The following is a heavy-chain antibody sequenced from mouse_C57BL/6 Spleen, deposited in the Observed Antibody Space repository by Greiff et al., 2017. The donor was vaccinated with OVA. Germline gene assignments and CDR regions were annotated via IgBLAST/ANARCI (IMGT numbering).Heavy chain of an antibody. V-gene: IGHV1-52*01. J-gene: IGHJ2*01. CDR1: GYTFTSYW. Sequence: VQLQQPGAELVRPGSSVKLSCKASGYTFTSYWMHWVKQRPIQGLEWIGNIYPSDSETHYNQKFTDKATLTVDKSSSTAYMQLSSLTSEDSAVYYCATTTVVTNYFDYWGQGTTLTVSS. CDR3: ATTTVVTNYFDY. CDR2: IYPSDSET. D-gene: IGHD1-1*01.